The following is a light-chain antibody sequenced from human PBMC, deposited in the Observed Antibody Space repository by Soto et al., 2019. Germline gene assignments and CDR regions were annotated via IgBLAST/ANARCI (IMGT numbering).Light chain of an antibody. CDR3: TSYAGSSNWV. Sequence: QSALTQPPSASGSPGQSVTISCTGTGGDIGTYKYVSWYQQHPGQAPKLIIYEVSKRPSGVPGRFFGSKSGNTASLTVSGLQSEDEADYYCTSYAGSSNWVFGGGTKLTFL. CDR1: GGDIGTYKY. CDR2: EVS. J-gene: IGLJ3*02. V-gene: IGLV2-8*01.